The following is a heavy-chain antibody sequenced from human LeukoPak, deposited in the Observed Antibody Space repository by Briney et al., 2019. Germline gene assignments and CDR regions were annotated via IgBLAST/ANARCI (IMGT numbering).Heavy chain of an antibody. CDR1: GFTFSSYA. CDR2: ISYDGSNK. J-gene: IGHJ6*02. Sequence: GGSLRLSCAAPGFTFSSYAMHWVRQAPGKGLEWVAVISYDGSNKYYADSVKGRFTISRDNSKNTLYLQMNSLRAEDTAVYYCAREADGYNILYYYYGMDVWGQGTTVTVSS. D-gene: IGHD5-24*01. V-gene: IGHV3-30*04. CDR3: AREADGYNILYYYYGMDV.